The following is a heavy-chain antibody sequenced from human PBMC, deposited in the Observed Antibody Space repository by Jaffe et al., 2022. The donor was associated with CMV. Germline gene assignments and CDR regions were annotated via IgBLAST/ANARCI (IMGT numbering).Heavy chain of an antibody. CDR3: ARATVGNCFDY. D-gene: IGHD4-17*01. V-gene: IGHV6-1*01. Sequence: QVQLQQSGPGLVKPSQTLSLTCAISGDSVSSSTAAWTWIRQSPSRGLEWLGRTYYRSKWYNDYAVFVKSRISINPDTSKNQFSLQLNSVILEDTAVYYCARATVGNCFDYWGQGTLVTVSS. CDR1: GDSVSSSTAA. CDR2: TYYRSKWYN. J-gene: IGHJ4*02.